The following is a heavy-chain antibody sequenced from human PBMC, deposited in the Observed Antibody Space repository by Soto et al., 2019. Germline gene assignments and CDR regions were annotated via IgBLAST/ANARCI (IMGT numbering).Heavy chain of an antibody. CDR3: AGPIFGVGNVGTGYYYYGIDV. Sequence: GASVKVSCKASGGTFSSYAISWVRQAPGQGLEWMGGIIPIFGTANYAQKFQGRVTITADESTSTAYMELSSLRSEDTAVYYCAGPIFGVGNVGTGYYYYGIDVWGQRTTDTGSS. CDR2: IIPIFGTA. V-gene: IGHV1-69*13. D-gene: IGHD3-3*01. CDR1: GGTFSSYA. J-gene: IGHJ6*02.